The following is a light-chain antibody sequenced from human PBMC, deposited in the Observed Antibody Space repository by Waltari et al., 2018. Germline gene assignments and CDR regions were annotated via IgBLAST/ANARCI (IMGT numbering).Light chain of an antibody. Sequence: CRASQGISNSLAWYQQKPGKAPKLLLYAASRLESGVPSRFSGSGSGTDYTLTTSSLQPEDFATYYCQQYYSTPVYTFGQGTKLEIK. CDR1: QGISNS. CDR2: AAS. J-gene: IGKJ2*01. V-gene: IGKV1-NL1*01. CDR3: QQYYSTPVYT.